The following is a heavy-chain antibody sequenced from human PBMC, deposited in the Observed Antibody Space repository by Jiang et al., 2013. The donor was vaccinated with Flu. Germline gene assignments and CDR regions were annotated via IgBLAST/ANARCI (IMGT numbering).Heavy chain of an antibody. D-gene: IGHD6-6*01. CDR1: GYTFISYG. CDR3: AREKRGGSIAGLGE. V-gene: IGHV1-18*01. J-gene: IGHJ4*02. CDR2: ISGYNGNT. Sequence: EVKKPGASVKVSCKTSGYTFISYGITWVRQAPGQGLEWMGWISGYNGNTDYAQRLQGRVTMTTDTSTSTAYMELRSLRSDDTAVYYCAREKRGGSIAGLGEWGQGTLVTVSS.